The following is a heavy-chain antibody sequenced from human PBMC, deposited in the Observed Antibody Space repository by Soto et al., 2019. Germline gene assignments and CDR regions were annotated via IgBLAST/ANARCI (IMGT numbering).Heavy chain of an antibody. D-gene: IGHD6-13*01. CDR2: VYSSGST. Sequence: SETLSLTCTVSGGSISSNYWTWIRQPPGKGLEWIGYVYSSGSTNYNPSLKSRVTISEDTSKSQFSLKVNSMTAADTAVYYCARYRREAVAGYTLDNWGQGILVTVSS. J-gene: IGHJ4*02. CDR3: ARYRREAVAGYTLDN. V-gene: IGHV4-59*01. CDR1: GGSISSNY.